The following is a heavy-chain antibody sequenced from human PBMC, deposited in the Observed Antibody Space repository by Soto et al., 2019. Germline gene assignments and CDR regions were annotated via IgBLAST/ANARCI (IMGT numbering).Heavy chain of an antibody. Sequence: GASVKVSCKASGYTFTGYYMHWVRQAPGQGLEWMGWINPNSGGTNYAQKFQGWVTMTRDTSISTAYMELSRLRSDDTAVYYCARETTVTSLGIDVWGQGTTVTVSS. CDR2: INPNSGGT. D-gene: IGHD4-4*01. V-gene: IGHV1-2*04. J-gene: IGHJ6*02. CDR1: GYTFTGYY. CDR3: ARETTVTSLGIDV.